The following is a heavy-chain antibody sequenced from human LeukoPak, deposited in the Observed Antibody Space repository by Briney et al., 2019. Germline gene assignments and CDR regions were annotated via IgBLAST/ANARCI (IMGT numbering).Heavy chain of an antibody. D-gene: IGHD3-10*01. V-gene: IGHV3-23*01. CDR2: ISGSGGST. J-gene: IGHJ4*02. CDR3: AKDLGTLISGTYYYYFDY. CDR1: GFTFSSSA. Sequence: PGGSLRLSCAASGFTFSSSAMNWVRQAPGKGLEWVSAISGSGGSTYYADSVKGRFTISRDNSKNTVYLQMNSLRAEDSAVYYCAKDLGTLISGTYYYYFDYWGQGTLVTVSS.